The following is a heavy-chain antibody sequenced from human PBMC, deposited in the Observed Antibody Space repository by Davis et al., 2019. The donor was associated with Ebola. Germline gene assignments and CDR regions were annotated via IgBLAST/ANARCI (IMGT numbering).Heavy chain of an antibody. Sequence: GESLKISCAASGFTFSSYSMNWVRQAPGKGLEWVSYISSSSSTIYYADSVKGRFTISRDNAKNSLYLQMNSLRDEDTAVYYCARVFGPYYDSSGYYYGRHFDYWGQGTLVTVSS. J-gene: IGHJ4*02. CDR3: ARVFGPYYDSSGYYYGRHFDY. CDR1: GFTFSSYS. D-gene: IGHD3-22*01. V-gene: IGHV3-48*02. CDR2: ISSSSSTI.